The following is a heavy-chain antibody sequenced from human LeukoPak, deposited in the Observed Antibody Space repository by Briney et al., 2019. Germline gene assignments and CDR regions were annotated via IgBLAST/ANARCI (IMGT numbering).Heavy chain of an antibody. J-gene: IGHJ5*02. D-gene: IGHD5-18*01. CDR1: GYTFTDNY. Sequence: GASVKVSCKASGYTFTDNYLHWVRQAPGQGLEWMGIINPSGGSTSYAQKFQGRVTMTRDMSTSTVYMELSSLRSEDTAVYYCARVGTAMVRLWWFDPWGQGTLVTVSS. CDR2: INPSGGST. CDR3: ARVGTAMVRLWWFDP. V-gene: IGHV1-46*01.